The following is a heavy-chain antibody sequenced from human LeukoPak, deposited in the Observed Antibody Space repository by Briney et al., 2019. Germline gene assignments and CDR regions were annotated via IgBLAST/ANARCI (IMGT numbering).Heavy chain of an antibody. J-gene: IGHJ5*02. Sequence: PGGSLRLACAASGFTFSSYWMHWVRHGPGRGLGCDSHIKSDGSTTTYADSVKDRLTISRENAKHTLYMQMNSLRAEDTAVYYCARGSVGATHMFPWGQGTLVTVSS. CDR3: ARGSVGATHMFP. CDR1: GFTFSSYW. CDR2: IKSDGSTT. D-gene: IGHD1-26*01. V-gene: IGHV3-74*01.